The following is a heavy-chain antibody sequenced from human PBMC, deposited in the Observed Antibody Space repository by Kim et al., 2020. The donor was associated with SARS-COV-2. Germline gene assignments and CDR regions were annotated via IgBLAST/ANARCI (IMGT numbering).Heavy chain of an antibody. Sequence: GGSLRLSCADSGFIFSNHAMYWVRQAPGKGLEWVAFISYDGANKYYADSVKGRFTISRDNSKNTLYLQMNSLRTEDTAVYYCARIPLWGQGTLVTVSS. D-gene: IGHD2-21*01. CDR2: ISYDGANK. CDR3: ARIPL. V-gene: IGHV3-30-3*01. CDR1: GFIFSNHA. J-gene: IGHJ4*02.